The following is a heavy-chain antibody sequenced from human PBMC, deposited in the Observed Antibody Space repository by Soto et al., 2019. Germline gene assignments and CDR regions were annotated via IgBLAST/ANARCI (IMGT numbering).Heavy chain of an antibody. CDR1: GYAFTTYG. J-gene: IGHJ4*02. Sequence: QVHLVQSGAEVKKPGASVKVSCKGSGYAFTTYGITWVRQAPGQGLEWMGWISAHNGNTNHAQKLQGRVTVTRDTSTSTAYMELRSLRSDDPAVYYCARGRYGDYWGQGALVTVSS. D-gene: IGHD1-1*01. CDR3: ARGRYGDY. CDR2: ISAHNGNT. V-gene: IGHV1-18*01.